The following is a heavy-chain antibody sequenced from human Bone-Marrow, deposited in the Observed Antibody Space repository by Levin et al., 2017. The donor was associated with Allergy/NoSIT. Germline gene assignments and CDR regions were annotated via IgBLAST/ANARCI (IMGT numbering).Heavy chain of an antibody. J-gene: IGHJ6*02. V-gene: IGHV3-30-3*01. CDR1: GFTFSSYA. Sequence: GGSLRLSCAASGFTFSSYAMHWVRQAPGKGLEWVAVISYDGSSKYYADSVKGRFTVSRDNSKNTLYLQMNSLRAEDTAVYYCAGDMARQLWFPYYHYYGMDVWGQGTTVTVSS. CDR2: ISYDGSSK. CDR3: AGDMARQLWFPYYHYYGMDV. D-gene: IGHD5-18*01.